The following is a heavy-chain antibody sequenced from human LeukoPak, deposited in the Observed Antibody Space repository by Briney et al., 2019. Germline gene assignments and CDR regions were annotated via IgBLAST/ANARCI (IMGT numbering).Heavy chain of an antibody. V-gene: IGHV1-2*06. Sequence: ASVKVSCKASGCTFTGYYMHWVRQAPGQGLEWMGRINPNSGGTNYAQKFQGRVTMTRDTSISTAYMELSRLRSDDTAVYYCARDLGTRLLWFGEDYFDYWGQGTLVTVSS. CDR3: ARDLGTRLLWFGEDYFDY. CDR1: GCTFTGYY. CDR2: INPNSGGT. J-gene: IGHJ4*02. D-gene: IGHD3-10*01.